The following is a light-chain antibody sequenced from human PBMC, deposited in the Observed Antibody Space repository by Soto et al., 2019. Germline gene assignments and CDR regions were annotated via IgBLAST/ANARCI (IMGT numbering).Light chain of an antibody. Sequence: EIVMTQSPATLSVSPGERATLSCRASQSVSNHLAWYQKKPGQAPRLLIYGASTRATGIPARFSRGGSGTEFTLTISSRQSEDFAVYYCQQYNNWWTFGQGTRVEIK. CDR2: GAS. CDR1: QSVSNH. CDR3: QQYNNWWT. V-gene: IGKV3-15*01. J-gene: IGKJ1*01.